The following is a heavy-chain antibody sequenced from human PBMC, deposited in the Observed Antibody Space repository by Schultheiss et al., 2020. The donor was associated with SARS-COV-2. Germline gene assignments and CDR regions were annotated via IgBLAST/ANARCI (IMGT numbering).Heavy chain of an antibody. CDR3: VADIVVVKDV. CDR2: ISGSGGGS. D-gene: IGHD2-2*01. J-gene: IGHJ6*04. V-gene: IGHV3-23*01. Sequence: GGSLRLSCAASGFTFSTYAMNWVRQAPGKGLEWVSGISGSGGGSYYADSVKGRFTISRDNSKNTLYLQMNSLRAEDTAVYYCVADIVVVKDVWGKGTTVTVSS. CDR1: GFTFSTYA.